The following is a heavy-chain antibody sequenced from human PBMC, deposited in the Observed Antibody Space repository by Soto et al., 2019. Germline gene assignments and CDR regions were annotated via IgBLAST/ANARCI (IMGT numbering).Heavy chain of an antibody. CDR2: ISGSGGST. CDR3: AKDELGDTVVTPSGFDP. J-gene: IGHJ5*02. D-gene: IGHD2-21*02. CDR1: GFTFSSYA. Sequence: EVQLLESGGGLVQPGGSLRLSCAASGFTFSSYAMSWVRQAPGKGLEWVSAISGSGGSTYYADSVKGRFTISRDNSKNTLYLQMNSLRAEDTAVYYCAKDELGDTVVTPSGFDPWGQGTLVTVSS. V-gene: IGHV3-23*01.